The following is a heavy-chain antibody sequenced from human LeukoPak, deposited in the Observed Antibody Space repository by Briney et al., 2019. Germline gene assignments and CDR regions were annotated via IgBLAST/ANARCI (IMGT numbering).Heavy chain of an antibody. D-gene: IGHD3-10*01. Sequence: PSETLSLTCIVSGDSISSSTYYWAWIRQPPGKGLEWIGSISHTGTTYYKPSLKSQVTISVDASKSQFSLRLNSVTAADTAVYFCAREVWGVADYWGQGTLVTVSS. J-gene: IGHJ4*02. CDR3: AREVWGVADY. V-gene: IGHV4-39*02. CDR1: GDSISSSTYY. CDR2: ISHTGTT.